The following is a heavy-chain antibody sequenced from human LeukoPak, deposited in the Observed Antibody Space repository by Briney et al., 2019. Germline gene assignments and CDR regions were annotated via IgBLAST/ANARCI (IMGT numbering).Heavy chain of an antibody. CDR1: GGSISSSSYY. D-gene: IGHD6-13*01. J-gene: IGHJ4*02. V-gene: IGHV4-39*07. CDR2: IYYSGST. CDR3: ARVGVAAAGTVDY. Sequence: SETLSLTCTVSGGSISSSSYYWGWIRQPPGKGLEWIGSIYYSGSTYYNPSLKSRVTISADTSKNQFSLKLSSVTAADTAVYYCARVGVAAAGTVDYWGQGTLVTVSS.